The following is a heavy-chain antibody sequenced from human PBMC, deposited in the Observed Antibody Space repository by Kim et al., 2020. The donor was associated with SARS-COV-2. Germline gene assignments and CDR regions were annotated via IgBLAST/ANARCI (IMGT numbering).Heavy chain of an antibody. V-gene: IGHV1-46*01. D-gene: IGHD2-15*01. J-gene: IGHJ6*02. CDR2: INPSGGST. Sequence: ASVKVSCKASGYTFTSYYMHWVRQAPGQGLEWMGIINPSGGSTSYAQKFQGRVTMTRDTSTSTVYMELSSLRSEDTAVYYCARDRGSGRFRGYYYYGMDVWGQGTTVTVSS. CDR1: GYTFTSYY. CDR3: ARDRGSGRFRGYYYYGMDV.